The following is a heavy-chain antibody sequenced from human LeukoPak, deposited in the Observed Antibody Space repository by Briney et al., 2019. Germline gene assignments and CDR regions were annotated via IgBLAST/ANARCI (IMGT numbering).Heavy chain of an antibody. Sequence: AGGSLRLSCVASGISFRNAWMNWVRQAPGKGLEWVGRIKSKTDGGTTEYAAPVKGRFTMSRDDSRNTLYLQMNSLRDEDTAVYYCARGDVLLWFGEGDYWGQGTLVTVSS. V-gene: IGHV3-15*01. CDR1: GISFRNAW. CDR2: IKSKTDGGTT. CDR3: ARGDVLLWFGEGDY. J-gene: IGHJ4*02. D-gene: IGHD3-10*01.